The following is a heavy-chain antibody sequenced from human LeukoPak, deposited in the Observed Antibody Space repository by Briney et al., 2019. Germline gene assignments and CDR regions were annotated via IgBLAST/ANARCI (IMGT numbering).Heavy chain of an antibody. CDR2: ISSSGSTI. CDR1: GFTFSDYE. V-gene: IGHV3-48*03. D-gene: IGHD2-15*01. CDR3: ARLGYCSAGSCYSLDY. Sequence: GGSLSLSCAASGFTFSDYEMNWVRQAPGKGLEWVSYISSSGSTISYADSMKGRFTTSRDNAKNSLYLQMKSLRAEDTAVYYCARLGYCSAGSCYSLDYWGQGTLVTVSS. J-gene: IGHJ4*02.